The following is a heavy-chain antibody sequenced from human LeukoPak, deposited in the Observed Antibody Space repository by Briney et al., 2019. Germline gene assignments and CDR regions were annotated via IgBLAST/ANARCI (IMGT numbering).Heavy chain of an antibody. J-gene: IGHJ3*02. CDR1: GFSLSTSGEG. V-gene: IGHV2-5*02. Sequence: SGPTLVKPTQTLTLTCTFSGFSLSTSGEGVGWIRQPPGKALEWLALIYWDDDKRFSPSLKSRLTITKDTPKNQVALTMTDMDPVDTATYYCAHRGGHDAFDIWGQGTMVTVSS. CDR2: IYWDDDK. CDR3: AHRGGHDAFDI.